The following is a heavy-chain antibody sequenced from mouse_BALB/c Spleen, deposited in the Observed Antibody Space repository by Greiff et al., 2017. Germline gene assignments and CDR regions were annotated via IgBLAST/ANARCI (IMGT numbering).Heavy chain of an antibody. CDR2: INPGSGGT. CDR3: ARQGDGAGFAH. J-gene: IGHJ3*01. D-gene: IGHD1-2*01. CDR1: GYAFTNYL. V-gene: IGHV1-54*01. Sequence: QVQLQQSGAELVRPGTSVKVSCKASGYAFTNYLIEWVKQRPGQGLEWIGVINPGSGGTNYNEKFKGKATLTADKSSSTAYMQLSSLTSDDSAVYFCARQGDGAGFAHWGQGTLVTVSA.